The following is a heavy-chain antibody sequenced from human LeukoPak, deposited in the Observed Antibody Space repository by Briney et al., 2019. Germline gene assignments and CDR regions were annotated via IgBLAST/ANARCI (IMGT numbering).Heavy chain of an antibody. CDR1: GFTFSSYG. Sequence: GGSLRLSCAASGFTFSSYGMHWVRQAPGKGLEWVAFIRYDGSNKYYADSVKGRFTISRDNSKNTLYLQMNSLRAEDTAVYYCAITTGTTDFDAFDIWGQGTMVTVSS. J-gene: IGHJ3*02. V-gene: IGHV3-30*02. CDR2: IRYDGSNK. CDR3: AITTGTTDFDAFDI. D-gene: IGHD1-7*01.